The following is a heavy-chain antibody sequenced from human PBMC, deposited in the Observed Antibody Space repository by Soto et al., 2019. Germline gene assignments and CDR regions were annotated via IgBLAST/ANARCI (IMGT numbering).Heavy chain of an antibody. J-gene: IGHJ4*02. Sequence: ASVKVSCKASEYTFTNYAIHWVRQAPGQRLEWMGRINAGNGNTKHSQKFQGRIIITRDTSARTVYMELSSLRSEDTSVYYCAGNLRPGYGDYFDYWGQGTLVTVSS. D-gene: IGHD4-17*01. CDR1: EYTFTNYA. CDR3: AGNLRPGYGDYFDY. V-gene: IGHV1-3*01. CDR2: INAGNGNT.